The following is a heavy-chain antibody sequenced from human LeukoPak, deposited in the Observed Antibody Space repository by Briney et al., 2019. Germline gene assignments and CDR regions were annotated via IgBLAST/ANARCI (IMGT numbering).Heavy chain of an antibody. J-gene: IGHJ3*02. Sequence: GGSLRLSCAASGFTVSSNYMSWVRQAPGKGLEWVSVIYSGGSTYYADSVKGRFTISRDNSKNTLYLQMNSLRAEDTALYYCARERGTYSSSWQPFDIWGQGTMVTVSS. CDR1: GFTVSSNY. D-gene: IGHD6-13*01. CDR2: IYSGGST. CDR3: ARERGTYSSSWQPFDI. V-gene: IGHV3-66*01.